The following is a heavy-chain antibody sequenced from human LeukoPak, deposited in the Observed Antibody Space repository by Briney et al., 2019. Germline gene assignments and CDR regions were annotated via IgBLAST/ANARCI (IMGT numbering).Heavy chain of an antibody. Sequence: ASETLSLTCTVSGGSISPYYWTWIRQPPGKGLEWIGYIFYSGNTNYNPSLNSRVTISVDTSKNQISLKMTSVTAADTAVYYCARHASSWGSVYFDPWGQGTLVTVSS. CDR2: IFYSGNT. D-gene: IGHD3-16*01. CDR3: ARHASSWGSVYFDP. J-gene: IGHJ5*02. CDR1: GGSISPYY. V-gene: IGHV4-59*08.